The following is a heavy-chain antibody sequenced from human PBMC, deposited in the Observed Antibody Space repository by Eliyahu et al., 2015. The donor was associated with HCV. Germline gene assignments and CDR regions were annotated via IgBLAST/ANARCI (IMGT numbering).Heavy chain of an antibody. D-gene: IGHD3-9*01. V-gene: IGHV1-18*01. J-gene: IGHJ4*02. Sequence: QVQLVQSGAEVKKPGASVKVSCXXSGYTFTSXXXSWVRXAPGQGLEWMGWXXVYNGNTKFAQKFQGRVTMTTDTATSTAYMELRSLRSDDTAVYYCARDGGLNYDILTGYYNDPIDYWGQGTLVTVSS. CDR3: ARDGGLNYDILTGYYNDPIDY. CDR1: GYTFTSXX. CDR2: XXVYNGNT.